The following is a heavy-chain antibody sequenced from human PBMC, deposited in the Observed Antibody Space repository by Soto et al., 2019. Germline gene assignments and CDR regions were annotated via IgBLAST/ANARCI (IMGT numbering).Heavy chain of an antibody. D-gene: IGHD1-26*01. CDR2: ISAYNGNT. Sequence: QVQLVQSGAEVKKPGASVKVSCKASGYTFTSYGISWVRQAPGQGLEWMGWISAYNGNTNYAQKLQGRVTMTTDTSTSTAYRELRSVRSDDTAVYYCARVTSGSYYYYGIDVWGQGTTVTVSS. CDR1: GYTFTSYG. V-gene: IGHV1-18*01. CDR3: ARVTSGSYYYYGIDV. J-gene: IGHJ6*02.